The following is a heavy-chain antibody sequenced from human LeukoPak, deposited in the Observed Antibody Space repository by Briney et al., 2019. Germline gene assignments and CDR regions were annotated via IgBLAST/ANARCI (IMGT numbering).Heavy chain of an antibody. J-gene: IGHJ3*02. CDR2: INPNSGGT. D-gene: IGHD1-26*01. Sequence: ASVKVSYKASGYTFTGYYMHWVRQATGQGLEWMVWINPNSGGTNYAQKFQGRVTMTRDTSISTAYMELSRLRSDDTALYHCASGRWEPYDAFDIWGQGTMVTVSS. CDR3: ASGRWEPYDAFDI. V-gene: IGHV1-2*02. CDR1: GYTFTGYY.